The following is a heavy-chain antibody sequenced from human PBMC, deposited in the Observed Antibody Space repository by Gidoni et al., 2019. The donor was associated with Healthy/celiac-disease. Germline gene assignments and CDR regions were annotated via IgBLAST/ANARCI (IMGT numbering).Heavy chain of an antibody. J-gene: IGHJ4*02. CDR1: GGSFSSYY. D-gene: IGHD3-3*01. CDR2: INHSGAP. V-gene: IGHV4-34*01. Sequence: QVQLQQWGAGLLKPSETLSPTCAVYGGSFSSYYWTWIRQPPGKGLEWIGEINHSGAPDYNPSLKSRVTISLDTSKNQFSLRLTSVTAADTAMYYCARGSSTIFDYWGQGTLVTVSS. CDR3: ARGSSTIFDY.